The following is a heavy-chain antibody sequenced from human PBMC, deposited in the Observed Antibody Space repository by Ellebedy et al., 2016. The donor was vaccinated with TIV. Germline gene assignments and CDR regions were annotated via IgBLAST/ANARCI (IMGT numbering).Heavy chain of an antibody. CDR2: INHSGST. Sequence: SETLSLXCAVYGESFSGYFWSWIRQTPGKGLEWIAQINHSGSTNYNPSPKSRVTVSVDTIRKQFSLRVTSVTAADTAVYYCARVGDHYGSGRYGLDVWGPGTTVTVSS. V-gene: IGHV4-34*01. D-gene: IGHD3-10*01. CDR3: ARVGDHYGSGRYGLDV. J-gene: IGHJ6*02. CDR1: GESFSGYF.